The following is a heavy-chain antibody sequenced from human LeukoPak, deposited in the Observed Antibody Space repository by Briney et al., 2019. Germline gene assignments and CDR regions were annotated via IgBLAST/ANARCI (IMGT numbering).Heavy chain of an antibody. CDR2: ISGSGGST. CDR3: ARSLRVRGVPDYMDV. CDR1: GFTFSTYA. Sequence: GGSLRLSCAASGFTFSTYAMSWVRQAPGKGLEWVSAISGSGGSTYYADSVKGRFTISRDNSKNTLYLQMNSLRADDTAVYYCARSLRVRGVPDYMDVWGKGTTVTVSS. D-gene: IGHD3-10*01. J-gene: IGHJ6*03. V-gene: IGHV3-23*01.